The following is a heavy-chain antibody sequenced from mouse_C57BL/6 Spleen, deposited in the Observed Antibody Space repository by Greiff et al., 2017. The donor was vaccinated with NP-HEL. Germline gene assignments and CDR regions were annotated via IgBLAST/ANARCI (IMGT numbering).Heavy chain of an antibody. Sequence: EVQLQQSGPVLVKPGASVKMSCKASGYTFTDYYMNWVKQSHGKSLEWIGVINPYNGGTSYNQKFKGKATLTVDKSSSTAYMELNSLTSEDSAVYYCARGSWDGYTRYFDVWGTGTTVTVSS. CDR1: GYTFTDYY. J-gene: IGHJ1*03. V-gene: IGHV1-19*01. CDR3: ARGSWDGYTRYFDV. CDR2: INPYNGGT. D-gene: IGHD2-3*01.